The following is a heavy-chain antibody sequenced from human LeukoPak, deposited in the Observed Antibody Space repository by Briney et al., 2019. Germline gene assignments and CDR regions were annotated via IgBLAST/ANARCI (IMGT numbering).Heavy chain of an antibody. CDR1: GYTFTGYY. Sequence: ASVTVSCKASGYTFTGYYIHWVRQAPAQGHEWMGWIYPYSGDTNYAQNFQGRVTMTRDTSISTAYMELSSLKSDDTAVYYCAKDRNSGSSLDIWGQGTMLTVSS. D-gene: IGHD6-6*01. CDR2: IYPYSGDT. J-gene: IGHJ3*02. V-gene: IGHV1-2*02. CDR3: AKDRNSGSSLDI.